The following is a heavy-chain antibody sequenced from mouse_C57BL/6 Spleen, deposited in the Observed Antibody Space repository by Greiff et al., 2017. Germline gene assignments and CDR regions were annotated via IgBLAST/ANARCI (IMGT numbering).Heavy chain of an antibody. Sequence: QVQLKQPGAELVKPGASVKLSCKASGYTFTSYWMQWVKQRPGQGLEWIGEIDPSDSYTNYNQKFKGKATLTVDTSSSTAYMQLSSLTSEDSAVYYCARSEYDFGCWGQGTTLTVSS. CDR1: GYTFTSYW. D-gene: IGHD5-2*01. J-gene: IGHJ2*01. CDR2: IDPSDSYT. CDR3: ARSEYDFGC. V-gene: IGHV1-50*01.